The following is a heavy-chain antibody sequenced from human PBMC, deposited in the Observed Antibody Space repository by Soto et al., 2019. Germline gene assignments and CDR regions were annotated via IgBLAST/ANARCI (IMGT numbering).Heavy chain of an antibody. J-gene: IGHJ4*02. CDR2: INHSGST. CDR3: ARDKITGLFDY. D-gene: IGHD2-8*02. CDR1: GGSFSGYY. Sequence: QVQLQQWGAGLLKPSETLSLTCAVYGGSFSGYYWTWIRQPPGTGLDGIGEINHSGSTNYNPSLRSRVTISVDTSKNQFSLKLTSVTAADTAVYYCARDKITGLFDYWGQGTLVTVSS. V-gene: IGHV4-34*01.